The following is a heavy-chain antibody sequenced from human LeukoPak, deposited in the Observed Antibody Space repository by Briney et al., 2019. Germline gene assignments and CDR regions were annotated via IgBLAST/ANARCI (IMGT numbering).Heavy chain of an antibody. D-gene: IGHD3-9*01. CDR2: IYHSGST. Sequence: SETLSLTCAVSGVSISSSNWWSWVRQPPGKGLEWIGEIYHSGSTNYNPSLKSRVTISVDKSKNQFSLKLSSVTAADTAVYYCATGRGYDILTGYVFDYWGQGTLVTVSS. V-gene: IGHV4-4*02. J-gene: IGHJ4*02. CDR1: GVSISSSNW. CDR3: ATGRGYDILTGYVFDY.